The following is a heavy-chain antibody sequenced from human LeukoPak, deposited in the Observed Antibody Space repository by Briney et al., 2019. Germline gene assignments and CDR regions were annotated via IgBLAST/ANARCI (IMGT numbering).Heavy chain of an antibody. V-gene: IGHV3-66*01. D-gene: IGHD3-22*01. CDR3: AKDLTYYYDSSGYYYPDY. Sequence: GGSLRLSCAASGFTVSSNYMTWVRQAPGRGLEWVSVIYSGGSTYYADSVKGRFTISRDNSKNTLYLQMNSLRAEDTAVYYCAKDLTYYYDSSGYYYPDYWGQGTLVTVSS. CDR1: GFTVSSNY. CDR2: IYSGGST. J-gene: IGHJ4*02.